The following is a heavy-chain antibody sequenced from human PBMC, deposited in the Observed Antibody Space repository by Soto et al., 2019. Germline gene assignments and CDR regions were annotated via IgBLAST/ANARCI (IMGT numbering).Heavy chain of an antibody. CDR2: ISYDGSNK. Sequence: GGSLRLSCAASGFTFSSYAMHWVRQAPGKGLEWVAVISYDGSNKYYADSVKGRFTISRDNSKNTLYLQMNSLRAEDTAVYYWARSQQLVPFRYYFDYWGQGTLVTVSS. D-gene: IGHD6-13*01. V-gene: IGHV3-30-3*01. CDR1: GFTFSSYA. CDR3: ARSQQLVPFRYYFDY. J-gene: IGHJ4*02.